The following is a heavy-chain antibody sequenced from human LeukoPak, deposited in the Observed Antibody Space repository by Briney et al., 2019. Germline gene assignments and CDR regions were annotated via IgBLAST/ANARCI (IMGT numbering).Heavy chain of an antibody. V-gene: IGHV1-69*04. D-gene: IGHD3-22*01. CDR1: GGTFSSYA. CDR2: IIPIFGIA. Sequence: ASVKVSCKASGGTFSSYAISWVRQAPGQGLEWMGRIIPIFGIANYAQKFQGRVTITADKSTSTAYMELSSLRSEDTAVYYCARVSSDSSGYYPHYFDYWGQGTLVTVSS. CDR3: ARVSSDSSGYYPHYFDY. J-gene: IGHJ4*02.